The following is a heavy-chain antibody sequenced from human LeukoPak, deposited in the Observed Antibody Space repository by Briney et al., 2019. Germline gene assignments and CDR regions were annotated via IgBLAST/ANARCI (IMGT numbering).Heavy chain of an antibody. D-gene: IGHD2-2*01. CDR3: AKEVPAAMKYYYYGMDV. CDR2: IYSGGST. J-gene: IGHJ6*02. Sequence: GGSLRLSCAASGFSVSKNYMNWVRQAPGKGLEWVSVIYSGGSTYHADSVKGRFTISRDNSKNTLYLQMNSLRAEDTAVYYCAKEVPAAMKYYYYGMDVWGQGTTVTVSS. CDR1: GFSVSKNY. V-gene: IGHV3-53*05.